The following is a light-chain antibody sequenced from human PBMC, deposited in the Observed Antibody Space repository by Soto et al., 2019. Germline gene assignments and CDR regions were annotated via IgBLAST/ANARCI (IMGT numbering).Light chain of an antibody. CDR2: DVS. V-gene: IGLV2-14*03. CDR1: SSDVGGYKF. Sequence: QSVLTQPASVSGSPGQSITISCTGTSSDVGGYKFVSWYQHHPGKAPKLIIYDVSDRPSGVSNRFSGSKSGNTDSLTISGLQAEDEADYYCSSYTSSGSLVAFGGGTKLTVL. CDR3: SSYTSSGSLVA. J-gene: IGLJ2*01.